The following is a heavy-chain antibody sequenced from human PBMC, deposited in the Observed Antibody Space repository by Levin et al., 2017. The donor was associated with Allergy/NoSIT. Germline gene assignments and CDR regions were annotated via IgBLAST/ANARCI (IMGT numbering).Heavy chain of an antibody. Sequence: GESLKISCKASGYTFTSSDINWVRQATGQGLEWMGWMNPKTGNTAYAQNFQGRVPMTRNSSISTAYMELSSLRFEDTAVYYCARGGQHYYYHHMDVWGKGTTVTVSS. V-gene: IGHV1-8*01. J-gene: IGHJ6*03. CDR1: GYTFTSSD. CDR3: ARGGQHYYYHHMDV. CDR2: MNPKTGNT.